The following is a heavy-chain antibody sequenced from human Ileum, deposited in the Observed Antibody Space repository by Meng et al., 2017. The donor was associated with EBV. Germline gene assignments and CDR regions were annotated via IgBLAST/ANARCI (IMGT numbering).Heavy chain of an antibody. J-gene: IGHJ4*02. CDR2: TSHSGST. D-gene: IGHD3-22*01. Sequence: QLHGSGPGLVKPSETLSLPCAVSGGSISRSDWWSWVRQPPGKGLEWIGETSHSGSTNYSPSLKSRVTISLDKSKNQLSLKLNSVTAADTAVYYCASSDYYRSDYWGQGTLVTVSS. V-gene: IGHV4-4*02. CDR1: GGSISRSDW. CDR3: ASSDYYRSDY.